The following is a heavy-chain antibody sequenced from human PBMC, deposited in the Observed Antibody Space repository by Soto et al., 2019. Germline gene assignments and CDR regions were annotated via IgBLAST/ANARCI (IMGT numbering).Heavy chain of an antibody. Sequence: EVQLVESGGGLVQPGGSLRLSCAAYGFTFSDYWMSWVRQAPGKGLECVANIKTDGSEKYYVDPVKGRFTISRDNAKNSLYLQMNGLRAEDTAVYYCASSMGRGGNDYWGQGTLVAVSS. V-gene: IGHV3-7*05. D-gene: IGHD3-10*01. CDR1: GFTFSDYW. CDR3: ASSMGRGGNDY. J-gene: IGHJ4*02. CDR2: IKTDGSEK.